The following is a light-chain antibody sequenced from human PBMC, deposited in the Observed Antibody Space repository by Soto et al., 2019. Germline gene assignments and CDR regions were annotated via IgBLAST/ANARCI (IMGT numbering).Light chain of an antibody. CDR2: GAS. J-gene: IGKJ5*01. CDR3: QPDGSSPPLT. Sequence: EIVLTQSPGTLSLSPGERATLSCRASQSVSSSYLAWYQQKPGQAPRLLIYGASSRATGIPDRFSSSGSGTDFTLTISRLEPEDFAVYYCQPDGSSPPLTFGQGTRLEIK. V-gene: IGKV3-20*01. CDR1: QSVSSSY.